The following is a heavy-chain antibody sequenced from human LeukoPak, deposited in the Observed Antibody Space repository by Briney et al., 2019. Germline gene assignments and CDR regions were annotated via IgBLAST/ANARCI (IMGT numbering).Heavy chain of an antibody. D-gene: IGHD6-19*01. V-gene: IGHV4-61*01. J-gene: IGHJ5*02. Sequence: PSGTLSLACVVSGASISSGSNYWNWIRQSPGRGLEWFGHIYYRGTTNYTPSLKSRVTISVDTSMNQFSLRLTSVTAADTAVYFCARSFYSSGWYTPLRWFDTWGQGALVTVSS. CDR1: GASISSGSNY. CDR3: ARSFYSSGWYTPLRWFDT. CDR2: IYYRGTT.